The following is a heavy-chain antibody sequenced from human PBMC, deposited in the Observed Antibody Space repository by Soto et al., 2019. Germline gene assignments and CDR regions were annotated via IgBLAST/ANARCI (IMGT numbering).Heavy chain of an antibody. CDR2: ISKSGFT. Sequence: QAQLQTSGPGLVKPSETLSLTCTVSSVSINSFTNHYCRWIRQPPGKGLGWVGYISKSGFTSYNPSPSSRVTLSVDTSKNQFSLKLSSVTAADTALYFCATQGFGKLHGLVDVWGQGTTVTVSS. J-gene: IGHJ6*02. CDR3: ATQGFGKLHGLVDV. CDR1: SVSINSFTNHY. D-gene: IGHD3-10*01. V-gene: IGHV4-59*08.